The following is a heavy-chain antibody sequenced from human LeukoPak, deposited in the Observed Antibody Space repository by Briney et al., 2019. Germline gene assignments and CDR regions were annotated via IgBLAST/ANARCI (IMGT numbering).Heavy chain of an antibody. CDR1: GGSITSRSYY. CDR3: ARRYSSGSNYFDY. Sequence: SETLSLTCTVSGGSITSRSYYWGWIRQPPGKGLEWIGDINYSGSTYYNASLRSRVTMSVDTSRSQFSLKLTSVTAADTAVYYCARRYSSGSNYFDYWGQGTLGTVSP. V-gene: IGHV4-39*01. J-gene: IGHJ4*02. D-gene: IGHD2-15*01. CDR2: INYSGST.